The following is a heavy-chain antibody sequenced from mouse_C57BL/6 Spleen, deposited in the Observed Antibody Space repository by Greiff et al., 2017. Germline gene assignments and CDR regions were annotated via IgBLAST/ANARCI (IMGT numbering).Heavy chain of an antibody. J-gene: IGHJ4*01. CDR2: IYPGDGDT. CDR3: ARHDYYGSSYEAMDY. Sequence: QVQLQQSGPELVKPGASVKISCKASGYAFSSSWMNWVKQRPGKGLEWIGRIYPGDGDTTYNGKFKGKATLTADKSSSTAYMQLSSLTSEDSAVYFCARHDYYGSSYEAMDYWGQGTSVTVSS. V-gene: IGHV1-82*01. D-gene: IGHD1-1*01. CDR1: GYAFSSSW.